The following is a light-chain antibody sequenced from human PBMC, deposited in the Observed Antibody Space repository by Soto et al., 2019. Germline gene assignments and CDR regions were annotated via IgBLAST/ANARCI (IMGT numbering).Light chain of an antibody. V-gene: IGKV3-20*01. CDR1: QSVSSSY. J-gene: IGKJ1*01. CDR3: QQYGSSGT. CDR2: DAS. Sequence: EIVLTQSPGTLSLSPGERATLSCRASQSVSSSYLAWYQQKPVQAPRLLIYDASNRATGIPARFSASGSGTDFTLTISRLEPEDFAVYYCQQYGSSGTFGQGTKVDIK.